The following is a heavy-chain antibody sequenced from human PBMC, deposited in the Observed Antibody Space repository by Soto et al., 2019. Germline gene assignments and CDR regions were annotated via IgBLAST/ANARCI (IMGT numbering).Heavy chain of an antibody. CDR1: GDSVSSNSAA. J-gene: IGHJ6*02. CDR3: ARGPHYSGYDLSGYYGMDG. Sequence: PSQTLSLTCAISGDSVSSNSAAWNWIRQSPSRGLEWLGRTYYRSKWYNDYAVSVKSRITINPDTSKNQFSLQLNSVTPEDTAVYYCARGPHYSGYDLSGYYGMDGWGQGTKVTVSS. CDR2: TYYRSKWYN. D-gene: IGHD5-12*01. V-gene: IGHV6-1*01.